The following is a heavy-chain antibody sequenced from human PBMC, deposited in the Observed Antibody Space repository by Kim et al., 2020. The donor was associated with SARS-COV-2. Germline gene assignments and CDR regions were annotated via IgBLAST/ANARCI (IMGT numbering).Heavy chain of an antibody. CDR1: GFTFDDYA. D-gene: IGHD6-19*01. CDR3: TKDYDNGIAVAGT. CDR2: ISWNSGSI. J-gene: IGHJ3*01. V-gene: IGHV3-9*01. Sequence: GGSLRLSCAASGFTFDDYAMHWVRQAPGKGLEWVSGISWNSGSIGSADAVKGRFTISSDNAKNSLYLQMNRLNAEDTALYYCTKDYDNGIAVAGTWGQGTMVTVSS.